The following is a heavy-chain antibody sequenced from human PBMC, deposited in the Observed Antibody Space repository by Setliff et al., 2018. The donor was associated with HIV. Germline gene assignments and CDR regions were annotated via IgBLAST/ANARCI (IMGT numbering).Heavy chain of an antibody. CDR3: ASGYNYVKFDY. CDR2: SNTHGTST. V-gene: IGHV3-74*01. CDR1: GFTFSDFW. J-gene: IGHJ4*02. Sequence: GESLKISCVASGFTFSDFWMYWVRQVPGKGLVWVSRSNTHGTSTNYADSVKGRLTISRDNAKNTLYLQMNSLRAEDTAVYYCASGYNYVKFDYWGQGTLVTVSS. D-gene: IGHD5-12*01.